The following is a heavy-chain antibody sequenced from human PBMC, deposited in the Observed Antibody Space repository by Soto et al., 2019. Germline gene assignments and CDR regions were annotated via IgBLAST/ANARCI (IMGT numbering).Heavy chain of an antibody. V-gene: IGHV3-11*05. CDR3: ARVSTCGGDCYPFAFDI. J-gene: IGHJ3*02. D-gene: IGHD2-21*02. CDR1: GFTFSDYY. Sequence: QVQLVESGGGLVKPGGSLRLSCAASGFTFSDYYMSWIRQAPGKGLEWVSYISSSSSYTNYADSVKGRFTISRDNAKNSLYLQMNSLRAEDTAVYYCARVSTCGGDCYPFAFDIWGQGTMVTVSS. CDR2: ISSSSSYT.